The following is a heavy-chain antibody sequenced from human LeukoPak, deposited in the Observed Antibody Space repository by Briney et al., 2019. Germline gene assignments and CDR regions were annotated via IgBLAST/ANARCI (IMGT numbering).Heavy chain of an antibody. CDR2: INHSGST. CDR1: GGSISSGSYY. CDR3: ASTMVRGVRYYYYYMDV. Sequence: SETLSLTCTVSGGSISSGSYYWSWIRQPSGKGLEWIGEINHSGSTNYNPSLKSRVTISVDTSKNQFSLKLSSVTAADTAVYYCASTMVRGVRYYYYYMDVWGKGTTVTISS. J-gene: IGHJ6*03. D-gene: IGHD3-10*01. V-gene: IGHV4-39*07.